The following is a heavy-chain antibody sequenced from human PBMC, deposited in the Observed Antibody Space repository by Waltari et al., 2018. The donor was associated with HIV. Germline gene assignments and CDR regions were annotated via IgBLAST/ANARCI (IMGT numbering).Heavy chain of an antibody. D-gene: IGHD3-16*01. Sequence: EVQLVESGGGLVKPGGSLRPSWAASGFTFELYSMNWIRQAAGKGLEWVSAISSSGSYIYYKDSVKGRFTISRDNSLYLQMNSLRADDTAVYYCARDLGASNNYYYGMDVWGQGTTVTVSS. CDR2: ISSSGSYI. V-gene: IGHV3-21*01. CDR3: ARDLGASNNYYYGMDV. J-gene: IGHJ6*02. CDR1: GFTFELYS.